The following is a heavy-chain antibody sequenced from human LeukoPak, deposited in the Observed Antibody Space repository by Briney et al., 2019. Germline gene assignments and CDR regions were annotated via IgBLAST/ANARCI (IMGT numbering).Heavy chain of an antibody. CDR2: IYHSGST. V-gene: IGHV4-38-2*01. D-gene: IGHD6-6*01. J-gene: IGHJ4*02. CDR1: GYSISSGYY. Sequence: PSETLSLTCAVSGYSISSGYYWGWIRQPPGKGLEWIGSIYHSGSTHYNPSLKSRVTISVDTSKNQFSLKLSSATAADTAVYYCARLYSSSSDYFDYWGQGTLVTVSS. CDR3: ARLYSSSSDYFDY.